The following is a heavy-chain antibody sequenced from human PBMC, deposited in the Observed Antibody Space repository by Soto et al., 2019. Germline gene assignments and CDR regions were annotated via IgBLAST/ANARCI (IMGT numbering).Heavy chain of an antibody. J-gene: IGHJ4*02. CDR3: ARAKQQGRGSGFDY. D-gene: IGHD6-13*01. V-gene: IGHV4-34*01. CDR1: CGSFIGYY. CDR2: INHSGST. Sequence: SETLSLTCAFYCGSFIGYYWSWIRQPPGKGLEWIGEINHSGSTNYNPSLKSRVTISVDTSKNQFSLKLSSVTAADTAVYYCARAKQQGRGSGFDYWGQGTLVTVSS.